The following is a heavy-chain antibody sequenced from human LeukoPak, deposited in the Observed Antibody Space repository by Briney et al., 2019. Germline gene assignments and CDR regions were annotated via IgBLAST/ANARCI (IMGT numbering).Heavy chain of an antibody. D-gene: IGHD3-16*02. CDR2: INHSGST. CDR1: GGSFSGYY. J-gene: IGHJ4*02. Sequence: SETLSLTCAVYGGSFSGYYWSWIRQPPGKGLEWIGEINHSGSTNYNPSLKSRVTISVDTSKNQFSLKLSSVTAADTAVYYCARDLGGVSVYWGQGTLVTVSS. V-gene: IGHV4-34*01. CDR3: ARDLGGVSVY.